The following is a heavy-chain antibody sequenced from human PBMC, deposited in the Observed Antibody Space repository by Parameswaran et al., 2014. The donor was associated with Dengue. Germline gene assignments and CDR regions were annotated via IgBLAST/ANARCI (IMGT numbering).Heavy chain of an antibody. D-gene: IGHD3-16*01. J-gene: IGHJ4*02. V-gene: IGHV1-69*01. CDR2: IIPSFGMA. CDR3: ATGALGQSSADGLGPHHY. Sequence: WVRQAPGQGLEWLGGIIPSFGMANYAQRFQGRVTVTADESTSTVYMELSSLRADDTAVYFCATGALGQSSADGLGPHHYWGQGTLVTVSS.